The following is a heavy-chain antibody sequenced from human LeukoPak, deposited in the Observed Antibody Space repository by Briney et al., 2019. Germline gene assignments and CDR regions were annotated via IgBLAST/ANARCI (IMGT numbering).Heavy chain of an antibody. CDR1: GFSFSDYY. J-gene: IGHJ4*02. CDR3: ARVVTGAFDY. D-gene: IGHD7-27*01. CDR2: ISSRSTYI. Sequence: GGSLRLSCTASGFSFSDYYMSWIRQAPGKGLEWISYISSRSTYISDADSVKGRFTISRDNAKNLLFLQMNSLRVEDTALYYGARVVTGAFDYGGQGILVTVS. V-gene: IGHV3-11*06.